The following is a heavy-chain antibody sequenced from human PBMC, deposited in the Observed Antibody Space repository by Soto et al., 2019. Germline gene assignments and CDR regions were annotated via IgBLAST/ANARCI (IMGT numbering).Heavy chain of an antibody. CDR3: ARGLGYCNVGSCSGAFDM. D-gene: IGHD2-15*01. J-gene: IGHJ3*02. CDR1: GLSFSSDS. V-gene: IGHV3-21*01. CDR2: ISGSSSYI. Sequence: EVQLVESGGGLVKPGGSLRLSCTASGLSFSSDSMNWVRQAPGKGLEWVSSISGSSSYIYYADSVKGRFTISRDNAKNSVYLQMNSLGAEDTAVYYCARGLGYCNVGSCSGAFDMWGQGTMVTVSS.